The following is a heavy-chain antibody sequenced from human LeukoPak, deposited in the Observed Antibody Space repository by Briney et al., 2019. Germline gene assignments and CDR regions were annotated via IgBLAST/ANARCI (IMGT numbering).Heavy chain of an antibody. CDR2: IIPTFGTA. Sequence: GASVKVSCKASGGTFSSYAISWVRQAPGQGLEWMGGIIPTFGTANYAQKFQGRVTITADESTSTAYMELSSLRSEDTAVYYCARDSYDLGATFDYWGQGTLVTVSS. V-gene: IGHV1-69*13. J-gene: IGHJ4*02. D-gene: IGHD1-26*01. CDR1: GGTFSSYA. CDR3: ARDSYDLGATFDY.